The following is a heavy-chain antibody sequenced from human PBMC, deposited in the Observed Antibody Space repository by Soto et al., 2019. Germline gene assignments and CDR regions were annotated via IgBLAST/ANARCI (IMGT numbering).Heavy chain of an antibody. CDR2: ITGGGVST. CDR3: AKAAASCSGGTCYSMYYYGMDL. J-gene: IGHJ6*02. CDR1: GFIFINYA. V-gene: IGHV3-23*01. Sequence: LRLSCAGSGFIFINYAMTWVRQAPVKGLEWVSSITGGGVSTYYADSVKGRFTISRDNSKNTLYLQLSSLRAEDTAVYYCAKAAASCSGGTCYSMYYYGMDLWGQGTTVTVYS. D-gene: IGHD2-15*01.